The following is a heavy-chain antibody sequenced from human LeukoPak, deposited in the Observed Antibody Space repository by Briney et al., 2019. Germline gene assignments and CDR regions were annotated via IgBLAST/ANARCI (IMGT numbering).Heavy chain of an antibody. CDR1: GFTFSSYG. V-gene: IGHV3-30*02. D-gene: IGHD5-18*01. J-gene: IGHJ4*02. CDR2: IQYDGTTK. CDR3: AKDIRRGYNFGYDQFAY. Sequence: PGGSLRLSCAASGFTFSSYGMAWVRQAPGKGLEWVAFIQYDGTTKDYADSVKGRFTISRDNSKNTVSLQMNSLTAEDTALYYCAKDIRRGYNFGYDQFAYWGQGTLVTVSS.